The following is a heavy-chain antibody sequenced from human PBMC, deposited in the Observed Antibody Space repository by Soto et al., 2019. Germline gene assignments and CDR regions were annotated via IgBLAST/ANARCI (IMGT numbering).Heavy chain of an antibody. J-gene: IGHJ4*02. CDR2: ISGSGGST. Sequence: GGSLRLSCAASGFTFSSYAMSWVRQAPGKGLERVSAISGSGGSTYYADSVKGRFTISRDNSKNTLYLQMNSLRAEDTAVYYCAKEDSYDFWSGYKVVYFDYWGQGTLVTVSS. CDR1: GFTFSSYA. D-gene: IGHD3-3*01. CDR3: AKEDSYDFWSGYKVVYFDY. V-gene: IGHV3-23*01.